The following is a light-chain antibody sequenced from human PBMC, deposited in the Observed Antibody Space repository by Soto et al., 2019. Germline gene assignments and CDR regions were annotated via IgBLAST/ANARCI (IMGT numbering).Light chain of an antibody. CDR1: ETVATN. J-gene: IGKJ1*01. CDR3: QQYFEWPPMT. CDR2: GAS. Sequence: EVVMTQSPATLSASPGERATLSCWASETVATNLAWYQQQPGQAPRLLISGASTRAAGISDRFRGSGSGTEFTLTISSLRSEASGMYYCQQYFEWPPMTFGQGTKVEI. V-gene: IGKV3-15*01.